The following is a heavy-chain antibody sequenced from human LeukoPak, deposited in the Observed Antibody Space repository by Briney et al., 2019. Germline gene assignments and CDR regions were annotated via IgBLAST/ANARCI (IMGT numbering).Heavy chain of an antibody. CDR3: ASGGGYCSSTSCYLVY. J-gene: IGHJ4*02. CDR1: GFTFSSYS. CDR2: ISSSSSYI. Sequence: GGSPRLSCAASGFTFSSYSMNWVRQAPGKGLEWVSSISSSSSYIYYADSVKGRFTISRDNAKNSLYPQMNSLRAEDTAVYYCASGGGYCSSTSCYLVYWGQGTLVTVSS. V-gene: IGHV3-21*01. D-gene: IGHD2-2*01.